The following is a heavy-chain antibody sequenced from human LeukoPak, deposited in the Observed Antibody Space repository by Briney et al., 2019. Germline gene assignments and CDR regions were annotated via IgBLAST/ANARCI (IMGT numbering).Heavy chain of an antibody. J-gene: IGHJ4*02. Sequence: GASVKVSCKASGYTFTSYDINWVRQATGQGLEWMGWMNSNSGNTGYAQKFQGRVTMTRDTSISTAYMELSRLRSDDTAVYYCARDRYYYDSSGYYSGYWGQGTLVTVSS. CDR1: GYTFTSYD. V-gene: IGHV1-8*02. D-gene: IGHD3-22*01. CDR3: ARDRYYYDSSGYYSGY. CDR2: MNSNSGNT.